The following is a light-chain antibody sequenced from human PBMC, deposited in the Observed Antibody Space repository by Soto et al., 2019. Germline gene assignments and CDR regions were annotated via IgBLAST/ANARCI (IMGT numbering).Light chain of an antibody. J-gene: IGKJ1*01. Sequence: DIVMTQSPLSLTVTPGEPASISCRSSRSLLKANGYTYFHWFLQKPGQSPQLLIYLGYNRAPGVPDRFSGTGSGTDFTLEISRVEAEDVGVYYCMQTLESRTFGQGTKVDIK. CDR1: RSLLKANGYTY. CDR3: MQTLESRT. V-gene: IGKV2-28*01. CDR2: LGY.